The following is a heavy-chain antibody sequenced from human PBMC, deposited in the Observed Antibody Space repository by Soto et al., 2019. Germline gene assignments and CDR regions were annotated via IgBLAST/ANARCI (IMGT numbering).Heavy chain of an antibody. D-gene: IGHD3-16*01. J-gene: IGHJ4*02. CDR1: AASFSKYY. CDR2: IYFNGNT. Sequence: PSETLSLTCTVSAASFSKYYWSWIRQPPGKGLEWIGYIYFNGNTNYNPSLRRRVTISIETSKKQISLNLTSVTDADTAVYYCASVTFGGVVLAHWGQGTLVTVSS. V-gene: IGHV4-59*01. CDR3: ASVTFGGVVLAH.